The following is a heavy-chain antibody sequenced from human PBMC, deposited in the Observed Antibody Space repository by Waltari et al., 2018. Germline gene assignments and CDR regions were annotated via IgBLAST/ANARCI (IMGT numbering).Heavy chain of an antibody. CDR1: GLRFSSHA. V-gene: IGHV3-23*01. J-gene: IGHJ4*02. D-gene: IGHD2-2*01. CDR3: AKLPGKYQLLFYFDY. Sequence: EVQLLESGGGLVQPGGSLRLSCAASGLRFSSHAVSWVGQAPGKGLEWVSGISGTGGSTNYADSVKGRFTISRDNSKNALYLQMNSLRAEDTAVYYCAKLPGKYQLLFYFDYWGQGTLVTVSS. CDR2: ISGTGGST.